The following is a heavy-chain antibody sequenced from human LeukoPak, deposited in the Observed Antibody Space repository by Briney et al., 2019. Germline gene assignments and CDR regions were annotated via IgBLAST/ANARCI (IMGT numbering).Heavy chain of an antibody. CDR1: GFIISNYA. J-gene: IGHJ4*02. Sequence: GGSLRLSCSASGFIISNYAMHWVRQAPGKGLEYLSAIIANGGSTYYADSVKGRFTISRDNSRNTLYLQMSSLRAEDTAIYHCLKDLYKGDSSSWYYFHYWGQGTLVTVST. D-gene: IGHD6-13*01. CDR3: LKDLYKGDSSSWYYFHY. V-gene: IGHV3-64D*06. CDR2: IIANGGST.